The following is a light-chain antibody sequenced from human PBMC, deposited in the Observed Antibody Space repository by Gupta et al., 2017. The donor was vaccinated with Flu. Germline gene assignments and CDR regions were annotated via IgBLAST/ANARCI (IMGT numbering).Light chain of an antibody. J-gene: IGKJ4*01. Sequence: EIVLTQPPATLPLPLGERATLSGRASQGVSSYLAWFQQKPGQAPRRLIYDASNRATGIPARFSGSGSGTDFTLAISNLEPEDFAVYYCQQRSHWPLTFGGGTKVEIK. CDR2: DAS. V-gene: IGKV3-11*01. CDR3: QQRSHWPLT. CDR1: QGVSSY.